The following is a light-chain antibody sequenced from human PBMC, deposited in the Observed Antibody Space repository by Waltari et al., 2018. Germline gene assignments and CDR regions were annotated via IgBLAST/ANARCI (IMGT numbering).Light chain of an antibody. Sequence: DIHLTQSPSYLSASVGDRVTITCRASRGISSYLAWYQQKPGKAPKLLIYAASTLQSGVPLSISGSGSGTEFTLTISSLQPEDFATYYCQQVNTYSWTFGQGTKVEIK. CDR2: AAS. CDR1: RGISSY. CDR3: QQVNTYSWT. J-gene: IGKJ1*01. V-gene: IGKV1-9*01.